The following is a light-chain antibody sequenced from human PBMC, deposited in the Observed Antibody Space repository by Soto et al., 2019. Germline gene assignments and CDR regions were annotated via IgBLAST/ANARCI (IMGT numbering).Light chain of an antibody. CDR1: SSDVGGYNY. CDR3: FSNTSSTAYV. V-gene: IGLV2-14*01. CDR2: EVS. J-gene: IGLJ1*01. Sequence: QSVLTQPAAVSGSPGQSITISCTGTSSDVGGYNYVSWYQLHPGKASKLMIYEVSNRPSGISNRFSASKSGNTACLTISGLQAEDEADYYCFSNTSSTAYVFGTGTKVTVL.